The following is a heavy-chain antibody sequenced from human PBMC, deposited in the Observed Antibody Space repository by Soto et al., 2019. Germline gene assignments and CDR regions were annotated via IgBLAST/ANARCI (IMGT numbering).Heavy chain of an antibody. CDR2: RSYSGST. Sequence: QVQLQESGPGLVKPSQTLSLTCTVSGGSISSGDYYWSWVRQHPGKGLEWIGYRSYSGSTYYNPSLKSRVTLVVDTSRNQFPLRLSSVTAADTAVYYCAREGGLAYCGGDCLYNWFDPWGQGTLVTVSS. D-gene: IGHD2-21*02. CDR3: AREGGLAYCGGDCLYNWFDP. J-gene: IGHJ5*02. V-gene: IGHV4-31*03. CDR1: GGSISSGDYY.